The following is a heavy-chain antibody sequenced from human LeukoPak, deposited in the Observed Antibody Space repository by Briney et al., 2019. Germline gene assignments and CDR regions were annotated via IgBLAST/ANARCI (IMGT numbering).Heavy chain of an antibody. V-gene: IGHV3-43*01. CDR1: GFTFDDYT. CDR3: AKDIGVGSCNGCPFEY. J-gene: IGHJ4*02. Sequence: PGGSLRLSCAASGFTFDDYTMHWVRHTPGKGLEWVSLISWDGSRTYYADSMKGRFTISRDNSKNSLYLQMNSLRTEDTALYYCAKDIGVGSCNGCPFEYWGQGTLVTVPS. CDR2: ISWDGSRT. D-gene: IGHD2-15*01.